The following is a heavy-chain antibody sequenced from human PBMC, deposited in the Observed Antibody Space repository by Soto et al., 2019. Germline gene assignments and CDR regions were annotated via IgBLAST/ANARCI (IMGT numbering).Heavy chain of an antibody. V-gene: IGHV3-23*01. D-gene: IGHD2-15*01. CDR2: MGGANGDT. Sequence: EVQMLESGGGLVQPGGSLRLSCAASGFIFSNYAMSWVRQAPGKGLEWVAGMGGANGDTYYADSVRGRFAISRDNSKSTLFLQRNSLRAEDTAVYYCAKDRVNHNSGWDPFDIWGQGTMVTVSS. CDR3: AKDRVNHNSGWDPFDI. J-gene: IGHJ3*02. CDR1: GFIFSNYA.